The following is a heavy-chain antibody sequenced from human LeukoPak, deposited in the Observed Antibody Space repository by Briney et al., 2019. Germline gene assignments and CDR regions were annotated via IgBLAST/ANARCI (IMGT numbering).Heavy chain of an antibody. CDR3: AKDIANYYDSSGYYHPPLGYYYGMDV. CDR2: ISWDGGST. Sequence: PGGSLRLSCAASGFTFDDYTMHWVRQAPGKGLEWVSLISWDGGSTYYADSVKGRFTISRDNSKNSLYLQMNSLGTEDTALYYCAKDIANYYDSSGYYHPPLGYYYGMDVWGQGTTVTVSS. J-gene: IGHJ6*02. V-gene: IGHV3-43*01. CDR1: GFTFDDYT. D-gene: IGHD3-22*01.